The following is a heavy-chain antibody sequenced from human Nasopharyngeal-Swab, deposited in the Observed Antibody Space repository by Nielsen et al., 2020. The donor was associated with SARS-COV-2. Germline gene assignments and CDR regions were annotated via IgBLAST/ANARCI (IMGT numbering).Heavy chain of an antibody. D-gene: IGHD4-17*01. J-gene: IGHJ6*02. V-gene: IGHV1-18*01. CDR2: ISAYNGNT. Sequence: ASVKVSCKASGYTFTSYGVSWVRQAPGQGLEWMGWISAYNGNTNYAQKLQGRVTMTTDTSTSTAYMELRSLRSDDTAVYYCASTVFDATVTTSVFYYYYGMDVWGQGTTVTVSS. CDR1: GYTFTSYG. CDR3: ASTVFDATVTTSVFYYYYGMDV.